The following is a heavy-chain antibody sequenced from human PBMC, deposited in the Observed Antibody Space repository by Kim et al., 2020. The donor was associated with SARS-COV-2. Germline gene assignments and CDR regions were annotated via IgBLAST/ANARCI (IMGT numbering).Heavy chain of an antibody. V-gene: IGHV3-21*01. D-gene: IGHD6-13*01. Sequence: GGSLRLSCAASGFTFSSYSMNWVRQAPGKGLEWVSSISSSSSYIYYADSVKGRFTISRDNAKNSLYLQMNSLRAEDTAVYYCARNSREYSSSWYGRFYYYGMDVWGQGTTVTVSS. CDR3: ARNSREYSSSWYGRFYYYGMDV. J-gene: IGHJ6*02. CDR2: ISSSSSYI. CDR1: GFTFSSYS.